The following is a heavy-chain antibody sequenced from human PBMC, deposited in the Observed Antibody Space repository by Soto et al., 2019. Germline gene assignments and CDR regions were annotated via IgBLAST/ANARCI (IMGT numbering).Heavy chain of an antibody. CDR1: GFTFSGSA. V-gene: IGHV3-73*01. CDR3: TIRLTVADYGMDV. J-gene: IGHJ6*02. CDR2: IRSKANSYAT. Sequence: PGGSLRLSCAASGFTFSGSAMHWVRQASGKGLEWVGRIRSKANSYATAYAASVKGRFTISRDDSKNTAYLQMNSLKTEDTAVYYCTIRLTVADYGMDVCGQGTTVTVSS. D-gene: IGHD2-21*02.